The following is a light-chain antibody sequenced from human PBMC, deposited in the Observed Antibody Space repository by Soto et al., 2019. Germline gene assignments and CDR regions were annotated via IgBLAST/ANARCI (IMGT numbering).Light chain of an antibody. CDR3: QQSYSTPYT. Sequence: EIVLTQSPGTLSLSPGERATLSCMASQTVSSTYLAWYQQKPGQAPRLLIYGASSRATGIPDRFSGSGSGKDFTLTISRLQPEDFATYYCQQSYSTPYTFGQGTKLEIK. V-gene: IGKV3-20*01. CDR1: QTVSSTY. J-gene: IGKJ2*01. CDR2: GAS.